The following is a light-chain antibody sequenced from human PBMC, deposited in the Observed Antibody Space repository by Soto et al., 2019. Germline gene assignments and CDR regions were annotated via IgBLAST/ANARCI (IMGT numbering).Light chain of an antibody. V-gene: IGKV3-15*01. J-gene: IGKJ1*01. Sequence: EIVMTQSPATLSVSPGERATLSWRASQSVSSNLAWYQQKPGQAPSLLIYGAFTRATGIPARFSGTGSGTEFTLTISSLQSEDFALYYCQQYNDWPLTFGQGTKVDIK. CDR2: GAF. CDR3: QQYNDWPLT. CDR1: QSVSSN.